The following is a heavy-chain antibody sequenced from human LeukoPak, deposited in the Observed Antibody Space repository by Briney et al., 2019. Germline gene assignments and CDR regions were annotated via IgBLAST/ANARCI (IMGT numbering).Heavy chain of an antibody. Sequence: WASVKVSCKASGGTFKNFAITWVRQAPGQGLEWMGGIIFVLDTAEHAQRLQGTTEFAQKFQDRMRITADKSTTTAYMELSRLRSEDTAIYYCARLVGYKGFDYWGQGTLVTVSS. CDR3: ARLVGYKGFDY. V-gene: IGHV1-69*10. CDR1: GGTFKNFA. D-gene: IGHD2-15*01. J-gene: IGHJ4*02. CDR2: IIFVLDTA.